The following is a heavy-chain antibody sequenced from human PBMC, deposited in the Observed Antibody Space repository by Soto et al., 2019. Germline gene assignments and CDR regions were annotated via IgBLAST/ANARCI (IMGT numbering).Heavy chain of an antibody. CDR2: IKSKTDGGTT. J-gene: IGHJ3*02. CDR3: TTDRTGEPDAFDI. D-gene: IGHD7-27*01. V-gene: IGHV3-15*01. CDR1: GFTFSNAW. Sequence: GGSLRLSCAASGFTFSNAWMSWVRQAPGKGLEWVGRIKSKTDGGTTDYAAPVKGRFTISRDDSKNTLYLQMNSLKTEDTAVYYCTTDRTGEPDAFDIWGQGTMVTVSS.